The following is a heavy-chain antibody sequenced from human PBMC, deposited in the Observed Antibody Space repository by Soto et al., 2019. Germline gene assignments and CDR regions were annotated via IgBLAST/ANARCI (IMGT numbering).Heavy chain of an antibody. CDR3: AKKVGRTTWTYYFDY. V-gene: IGHV3-23*01. Sequence: EVQLLESGGGLVQPGGSLRLSCAASGFTFSSYAMSWVRQAPGKGLEWVSAISGSGGSTYYADSVKSRFTIARNNSENTQNLQMNSLRAEDTAVYYCAKKVGRTTWTYYFDYWGQGTLVTVSS. J-gene: IGHJ4*02. CDR2: ISGSGGST. CDR1: GFTFSSYA. D-gene: IGHD4-17*01.